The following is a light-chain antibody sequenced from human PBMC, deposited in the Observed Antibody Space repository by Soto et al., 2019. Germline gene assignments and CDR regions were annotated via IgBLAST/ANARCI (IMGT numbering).Light chain of an antibody. Sequence: DIHMTQSPSSLYASIGDRVTITCRSSQIIDTYLNWYQQKAGKAPKLLIYGVSKLQSGVPPRFSGSGYGTEFTLTITGLQPEDFATYYCQQSYRSPLLAFGGGTKVEIK. CDR3: QQSYRSPLLA. J-gene: IGKJ4*01. CDR1: QIIDTY. V-gene: IGKV1-39*01. CDR2: GVS.